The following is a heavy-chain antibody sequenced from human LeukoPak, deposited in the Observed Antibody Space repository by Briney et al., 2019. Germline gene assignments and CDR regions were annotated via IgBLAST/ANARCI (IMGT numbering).Heavy chain of an antibody. V-gene: IGHV4-39*01. CDR2: IYYSGST. CDR1: GGSISSSSYY. CDR3: AKLFDFSID. D-gene: IGHD3-3*01. Sequence: PSETLSLTCTVSGGSISSSSYYWGWIRQPPGKGLEWIGSIYYSGSTYYSLSLKSRVTISVDTSKNQFSLKLSSVTAADTAVYYCAKLFDFSIDWGQGTLVTVCS. J-gene: IGHJ4*02.